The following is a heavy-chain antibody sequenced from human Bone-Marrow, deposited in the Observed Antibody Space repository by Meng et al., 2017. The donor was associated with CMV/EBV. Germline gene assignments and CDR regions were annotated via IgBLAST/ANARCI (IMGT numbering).Heavy chain of an antibody. D-gene: IGHD3-3*01. J-gene: IGHJ6*02. CDR1: GYIFTKYG. CDR3: ARDLYDFWSGYWWYYYGRDV. Sequence: ASVKVSCKASGYIFTKYGVNWMRQAPGQGPEWMGWISAYNGDTMYAPKVQGRVTMTTDTSTSTAYMELRSLRSDDTAVYYCARDLYDFWSGYWWYYYGRDVWGQGNTVNVSS. CDR2: ISAYNGDT. V-gene: IGHV1-18*01.